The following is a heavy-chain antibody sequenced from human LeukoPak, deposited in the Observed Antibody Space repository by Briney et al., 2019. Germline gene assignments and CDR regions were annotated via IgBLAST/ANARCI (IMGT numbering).Heavy chain of an antibody. D-gene: IGHD6-19*01. Sequence: SETLSLTCTVSGDSISSYYWSWTRQPPGKGLEWIGYIYYSGSTNYNPSLKSRVTISVDTSKNQFSLKLSSVTAADTAVYYCARDPYSSGRYDYWGQGTLVTVSS. CDR3: ARDPYSSGRYDY. J-gene: IGHJ4*02. V-gene: IGHV4-59*01. CDR1: GDSISSYY. CDR2: IYYSGST.